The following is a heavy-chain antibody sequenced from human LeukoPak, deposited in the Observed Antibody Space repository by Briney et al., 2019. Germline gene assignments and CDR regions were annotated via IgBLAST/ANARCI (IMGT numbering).Heavy chain of an antibody. CDR1: GGTFSCYT. J-gene: IGHJ6*02. CDR2: IIPILGIA. V-gene: IGHV1-69*02. Sequence: SVKVSCKASGGTFSCYTISWVRQAPGQGLEWMGRIIPILGIANYAQKFQGRVTITADKSTSTAYMELSSLRSEDTAVYYCASNPGGNSDYYYYVMDVWGQGTTVTVSS. D-gene: IGHD4-23*01. CDR3: ASNPGGNSDYYYYVMDV.